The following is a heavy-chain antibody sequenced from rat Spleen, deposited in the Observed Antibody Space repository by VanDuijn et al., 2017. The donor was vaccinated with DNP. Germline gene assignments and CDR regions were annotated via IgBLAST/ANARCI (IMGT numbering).Heavy chain of an antibody. D-gene: IGHD1-12*03. V-gene: IGHV5-22*01. CDR1: GFTFSDYY. Sequence: EVQLVESGGGLVQPGRSLKLSCAASGFTFSDYYMAWVRQAPTKGLEWVAYIGSDGYAPYYGDSRKGRLTISRDNAKSTLYMQMNSLRYEDMASYYCAKPMMVIITYAMDAWGQGTSVTVSS. CDR3: AKPMMVIITYAMDA. J-gene: IGHJ4*01. CDR2: IGSDGYAP.